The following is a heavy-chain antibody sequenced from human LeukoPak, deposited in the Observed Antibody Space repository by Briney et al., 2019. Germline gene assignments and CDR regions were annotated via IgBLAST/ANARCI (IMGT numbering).Heavy chain of an antibody. CDR3: ARGGRYFDYYYYRMDV. J-gene: IGHJ6*02. CDR2: INHSGST. V-gene: IGHV4-34*01. Sequence: SETLSLTCAVYGGSFSGYYWSWIRQPPGKGLEWIGEINHSGSTNYSPSLKSRVTISVDTSKNQFSLKLSSVTAADTAVYYCARGGRYFDYYYYRMDVWGQGTTVTVSS. D-gene: IGHD3-9*01. CDR1: GGSFSGYY.